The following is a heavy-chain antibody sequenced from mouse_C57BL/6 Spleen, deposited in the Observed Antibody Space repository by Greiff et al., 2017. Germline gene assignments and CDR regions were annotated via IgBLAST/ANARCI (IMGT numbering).Heavy chain of an antibody. V-gene: IGHV1-62-2*01. CDR1: GYTFTEYT. D-gene: IGHD4-1*01. Sequence: QVQLQQSGAELVKPGASVKLSCKASGYTFTEYTIHWVKQRSGQGLEWIGWFYPGSGSIKYNEKFKDKATLTADKSSSTVYMGLSRLTSEDSAVYVCARHEDRGGLGGAFDYWGQGTTLTVSS. CDR3: ARHEDRGGLGGAFDY. CDR2: FYPGSGSI. J-gene: IGHJ2*01.